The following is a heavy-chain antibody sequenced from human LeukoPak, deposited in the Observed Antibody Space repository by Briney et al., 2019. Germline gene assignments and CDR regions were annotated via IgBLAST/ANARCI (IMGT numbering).Heavy chain of an antibody. V-gene: IGHV3-48*02. Sequence: XSSSTLYYADSVKGRFTISRDNAKNSLYLQMNSLRDEDTAVYYCAREWGYYGSGSYYGVDYWGQGTLVTVSS. CDR2: XSSSTL. D-gene: IGHD3-10*01. CDR3: AREWGYYGSGSYYGVDY. J-gene: IGHJ4*02.